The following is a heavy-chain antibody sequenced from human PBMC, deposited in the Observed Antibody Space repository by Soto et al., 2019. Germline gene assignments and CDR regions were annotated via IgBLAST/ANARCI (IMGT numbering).Heavy chain of an antibody. CDR1: GYTFTSYT. V-gene: IGHV1-3*01. CDR2: INGGNGNT. J-gene: IGHJ5*02. Sequence: ASVKVSCKASGYTFTSYTMHWVRQAPGQRLEWMGWINGGNGNTKYSQKFQGRVTFTRDTSASTAYMELSSLTSEDTAVYYCARESTSIAFEPWGQGTLVTVSS. D-gene: IGHD2-21*01. CDR3: ARESTSIAFEP.